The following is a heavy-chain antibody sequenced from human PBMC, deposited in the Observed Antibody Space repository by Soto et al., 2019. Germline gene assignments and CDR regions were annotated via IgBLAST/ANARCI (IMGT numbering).Heavy chain of an antibody. J-gene: IGHJ5*02. CDR1: GFTFSSYG. Sequence: ESGGGLVKPGGSLRLSCTASGFTFSSYGMNWVRQAPGKGLEWVSSISGSSSYIYYADSVKGRFTISRDNAKNSLYLQMNSLRAEDTAVYYCARRTGSWFDPWGQGTLVTVSS. CDR3: ARRTGSWFDP. D-gene: IGHD2-15*01. CDR2: ISGSSSYI. V-gene: IGHV3-21*01.